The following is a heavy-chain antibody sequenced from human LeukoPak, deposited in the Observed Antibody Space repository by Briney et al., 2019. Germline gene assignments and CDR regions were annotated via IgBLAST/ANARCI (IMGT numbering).Heavy chain of an antibody. CDR3: AARGGYSYGYGLRALDY. D-gene: IGHD5-18*01. J-gene: IGHJ4*02. CDR1: GGSSSGDY. V-gene: IGHV4-34*01. CDR2: INHSGST. Sequence: NPSETLSLTCAVYGGSSSGDYWSWIRQPPGKGLEWIGEINHSGSTNYNPSLKSRVTISVDTSKNQFSLKLSSVTAADTAVYYCAARGGYSYGYGLRALDYWGQGTLVTVSS.